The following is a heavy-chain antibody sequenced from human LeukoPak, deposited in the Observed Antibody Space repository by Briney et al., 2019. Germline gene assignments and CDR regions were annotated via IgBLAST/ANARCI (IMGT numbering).Heavy chain of an antibody. CDR3: ARAGDTVVPDAKKGLNWFDP. CDR2: ISNSGSTI. J-gene: IGHJ5*02. D-gene: IGHD2-2*01. Sequence: PGGSLRLSCTASGFTFSSYAMNWVRQTPGKGLEWVSYISNSGSTIYYADSVKGRFTISRDNAKNSLYLQMNSLRAEDTAVYYCARAGDTVVPDAKKGLNWFDPWGQGTLVTVSA. V-gene: IGHV3-48*03. CDR1: GFTFSSYA.